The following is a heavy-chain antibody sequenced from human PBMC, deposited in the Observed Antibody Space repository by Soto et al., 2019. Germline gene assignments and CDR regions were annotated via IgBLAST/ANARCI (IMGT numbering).Heavy chain of an antibody. CDR1: GGTFSSYD. D-gene: IGHD3-22*01. Sequence: QVQLVQSGAEVKKPGSSVTVSCKASGGTFSSYDISWVRQAPGQGLEWMGGIIPSLGTADYAHKFQGRVSITGDEHTSKACLELSNQRAEDTDVYYCGGGTYYYDSSGYELDYWGQGPLVTVSS. V-gene: IGHV1-69*01. J-gene: IGHJ4*02. CDR3: GGGTYYYDSSGYELDY. CDR2: IIPSLGTA.